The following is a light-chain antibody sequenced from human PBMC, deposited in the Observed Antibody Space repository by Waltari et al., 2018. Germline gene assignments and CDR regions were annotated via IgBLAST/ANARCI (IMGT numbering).Light chain of an antibody. V-gene: IGKV3-20*01. CDR1: QSVGKY. CDR2: HTS. J-gene: IGKJ1*01. Sequence: EIVLTQSPGPLSLSPGERATLSCRASQSVGKYLAWYQQKPGQAPRLLIYHTSTRATGIPDRFAGSGSGTDFSLTIRRLEAEDFAVYYCQNYDRLPATFGQGTKVEIK. CDR3: QNYDRLPAT.